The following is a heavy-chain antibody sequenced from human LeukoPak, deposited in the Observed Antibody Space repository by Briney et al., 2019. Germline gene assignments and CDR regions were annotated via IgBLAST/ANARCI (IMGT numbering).Heavy chain of an antibody. CDR3: AEAVAGYYYYYMDV. CDR2: INHSGST. J-gene: IGHJ6*03. V-gene: IGHV4-34*01. Sequence: PSETLSLTCAVYGGSFSGYYWSWIRQPPGKGLEWIGEINHSGSTNYNPSLKSRVTISVDTSKNQFSLKLSSVTAADTAVYYCAEAVAGYYYYYMDVWGKGTTVTVSS. D-gene: IGHD6-19*01. CDR1: GGSFSGYY.